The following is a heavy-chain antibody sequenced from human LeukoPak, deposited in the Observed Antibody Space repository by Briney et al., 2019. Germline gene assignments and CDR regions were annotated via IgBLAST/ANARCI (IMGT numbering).Heavy chain of an antibody. CDR1: GGSISSYY. Sequence: PSETLSLTCTVSGGSISSYYWSWIRQPPGKGLEWIGYIYTSGSTNYNPSLKSRVTISVDTSKNQFSLKLSSVTAADTAVYYCASRTGYCSSTSCYTGWFDPWGQGTLVTVSS. D-gene: IGHD2-2*02. CDR3: ASRTGYCSSTSCYTGWFDP. CDR2: IYTSGST. V-gene: IGHV4-4*09. J-gene: IGHJ5*02.